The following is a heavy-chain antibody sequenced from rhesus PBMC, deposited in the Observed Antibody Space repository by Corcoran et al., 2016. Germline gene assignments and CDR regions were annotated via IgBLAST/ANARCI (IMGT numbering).Heavy chain of an antibody. Sequence: EVQLVETGGGLVQPGGSLKLSCAASGLPFSSYGMSGCCQPPGKGLAWVSAINSGGGSTYYSDSVKGRFTISRDNSKNTLSLQMNSLRAEDTAVYYCAKEEEWLHIFDYWGQGVLVTVSS. J-gene: IGHJ4*01. CDR2: INSGGGST. D-gene: IGHD2-21*01. V-gene: IGHV3S5*01. CDR1: GLPFSSYG. CDR3: AKEEEWLHIFDY.